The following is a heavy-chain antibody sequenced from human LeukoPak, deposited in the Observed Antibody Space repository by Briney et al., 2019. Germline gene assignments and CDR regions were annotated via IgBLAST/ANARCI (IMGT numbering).Heavy chain of an antibody. J-gene: IGHJ3*02. CDR3: ARLGGDYYDSSGYSPVGAFDI. Sequence: GESLKISCKGSGYRFTSYWIGWVRQMPGKGLEWMGIIYPGDSDTRYSPSFQDQVTISADKSFSIAYLQWSGLKASDTAMYYCARLGGDYYDSSGYSPVGAFDIWGQGTMVTVSS. CDR1: GYRFTSYW. D-gene: IGHD3-22*01. CDR2: IYPGDSDT. V-gene: IGHV5-51*01.